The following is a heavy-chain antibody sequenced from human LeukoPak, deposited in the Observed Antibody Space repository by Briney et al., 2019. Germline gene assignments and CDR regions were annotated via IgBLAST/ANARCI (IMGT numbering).Heavy chain of an antibody. CDR1: GFIFRNYA. J-gene: IGHJ4*02. Sequence: GGSLRLSCAASGFIFRNYAMSWVRQAPGKGLEWVSAITGSGDTTYYADSVQGRFTISRNNSKNALYVEMNTLRAEYTAVYYCAKWGDYDILTGYYVFDFWGQGTLVTVSS. D-gene: IGHD3-9*01. V-gene: IGHV3-23*01. CDR3: AKWGDYDILTGYYVFDF. CDR2: ITGSGDTT.